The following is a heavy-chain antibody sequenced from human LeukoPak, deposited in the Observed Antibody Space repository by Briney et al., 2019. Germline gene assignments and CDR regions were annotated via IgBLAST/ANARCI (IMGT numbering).Heavy chain of an antibody. Sequence: SETLSLTCTVSGGSVSSGSYYWSWIRQPPGKGLEWIGYIYYSGSTNYNPSLKSRVTISVDTSKNQFSLKLSSVTAADTAVYYCARGYAGYYGSGRYFYWFDPWGQGTLVTVSS. J-gene: IGHJ5*02. CDR1: GGSVSSGSYY. D-gene: IGHD3-10*01. CDR3: ARGYAGYYGSGRYFYWFDP. V-gene: IGHV4-61*01. CDR2: IYYSGST.